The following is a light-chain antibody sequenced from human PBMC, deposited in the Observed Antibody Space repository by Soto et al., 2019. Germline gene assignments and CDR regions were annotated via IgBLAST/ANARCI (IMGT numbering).Light chain of an antibody. CDR3: SSYTSSSTYV. CDR2: DVS. CDR1: ISDVGGYNY. J-gene: IGLJ1*01. Sequence: QSVLTQPASVSGSPGQSITISCTGTISDVGGYNYVSWYQQHPGKAPKLMIFDVSNRPSGVSNRFSGSKSGYTASLTISGLQVEDEADYYCSSYTSSSTYVFGTGTKVTVL. V-gene: IGLV2-14*03.